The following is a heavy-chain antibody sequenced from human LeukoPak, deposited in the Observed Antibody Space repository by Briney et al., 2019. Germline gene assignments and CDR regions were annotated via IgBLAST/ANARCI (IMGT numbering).Heavy chain of an antibody. V-gene: IGHV4-4*02. CDR1: GGSITNTNY. CDR2: VNLQGST. J-gene: IGHJ4*02. Sequence: SGTLSLTCGVSGGSITNTNYWTWVRQPPGKGLEWIGEVNLQGSTNYNPSLMGRVAISVDTSENHISLQLTSVTAADTAVYYCAREGGPYRPLDYSGQGALVTVSS. CDR3: AREGGPYRPLDY.